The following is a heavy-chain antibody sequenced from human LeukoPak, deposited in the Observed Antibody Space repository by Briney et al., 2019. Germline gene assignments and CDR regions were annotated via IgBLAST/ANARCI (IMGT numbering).Heavy chain of an antibody. CDR2: INGDGSST. J-gene: IGHJ4*02. CDR1: GFTFSDYW. Sequence: GGSLRLSCAASGFTFSDYWMHWVRHAPGKGLVWVAHINGDGSSTTYVESVRGRFTISRDNAKKTLYLQMNSLRAEDAAVYYCARDMYSMSSARGAYWGQGTLVTVSS. D-gene: IGHD3-10*01. V-gene: IGHV3-74*01. CDR3: ARDMYSMSSARGAY.